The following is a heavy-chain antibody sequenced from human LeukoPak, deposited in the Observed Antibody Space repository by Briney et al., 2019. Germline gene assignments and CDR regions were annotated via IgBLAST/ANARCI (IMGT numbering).Heavy chain of an antibody. CDR2: IYYSGST. J-gene: IGHJ6*03. Sequence: SETLSLTCTVSGGSISSSSYYWGWIRQPPGKGLEWIGSIYYSGSTYYNPSLKSRVTISVDTSKNQFSLKLSSVTAADTAVYYCARGRVRIAGYYYYMDVWGKGTTVTVSS. V-gene: IGHV4-39*01. CDR3: ARGRVRIAGYYYYMDV. D-gene: IGHD6-13*01. CDR1: GGSISSSSYY.